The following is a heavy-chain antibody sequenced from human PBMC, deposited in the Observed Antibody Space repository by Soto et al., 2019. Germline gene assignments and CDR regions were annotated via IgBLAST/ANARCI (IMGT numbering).Heavy chain of an antibody. CDR2: ISGSGGST. V-gene: IGHV3-23*01. CDR1: GFTFSSYA. Sequence: EVQLLESGGGLVQPGGSLRLSCAASGFTFSSYAMSWVRQAPGKGLEWVSAISGSGGSTYYADSVKGRFTISRDNSKNTLYLQMNRLRAEDTAVYYCAKVSRYYYDYYYMDVWGKGTTVTVSS. J-gene: IGHJ6*03. CDR3: AKVSRYYYDYYYMDV.